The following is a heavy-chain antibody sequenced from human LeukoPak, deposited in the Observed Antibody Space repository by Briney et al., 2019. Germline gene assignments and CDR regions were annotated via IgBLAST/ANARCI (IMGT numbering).Heavy chain of an antibody. V-gene: IGHV4-59*01. CDR2: IYYSGST. Sequence: PSETLSLTCTVSGGSISSYYWSWIRQPPGKGLEWIGYIYYSGSTSYNPSLKSRVTISVDTSKNQFSLKLSSVTAADTAVYYCARLGYCSGGSCLAAGDAFDIWGQGTMVTVSS. CDR1: GGSISSYY. J-gene: IGHJ3*02. D-gene: IGHD2-15*01. CDR3: ARLGYCSGGSCLAAGDAFDI.